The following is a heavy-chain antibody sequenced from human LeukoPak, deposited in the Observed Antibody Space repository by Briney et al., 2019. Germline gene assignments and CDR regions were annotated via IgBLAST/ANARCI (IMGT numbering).Heavy chain of an antibody. CDR2: INAYNGNT. Sequence: ASVKVSCKASGYTFTSSGTSWVRPAPGEGLEWMGWINAYNGNTNYAQNLQGRLTMTTDTATNSAYMELRSLRSDDTAVYYCARDGTRGYSYGSDYWGQGTLVTVSS. D-gene: IGHD5-18*01. V-gene: IGHV1-18*01. J-gene: IGHJ4*02. CDR3: ARDGTRGYSYGSDY. CDR1: GYTFTSSG.